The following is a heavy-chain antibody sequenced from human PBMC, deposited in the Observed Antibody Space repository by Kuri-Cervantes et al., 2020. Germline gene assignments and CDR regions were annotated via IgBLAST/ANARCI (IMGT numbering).Heavy chain of an antibody. CDR1: GYTFTSYG. V-gene: IGHV1-18*01. Sequence: ASVKVSCKASGYTFTSYGISWVRQAPGQGLEWMGWISAYNGNTNYAQKLQGRVTMTTGTSTSTAYMELRSLRSDDTAVYYCARGWHPHDGYSSAGFNYWGQGTLVTVSS. CDR3: ARGWHPHDGYSSAGFNY. CDR2: ISAYNGNT. D-gene: IGHD6-19*01. J-gene: IGHJ4*02.